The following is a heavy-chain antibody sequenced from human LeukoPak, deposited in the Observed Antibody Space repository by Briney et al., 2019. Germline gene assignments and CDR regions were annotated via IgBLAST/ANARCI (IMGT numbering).Heavy chain of an antibody. J-gene: IGHJ4*02. Sequence: GGSLRLSCAAPGFTFSSYSMNWVRQAPGKGLEWVAVISYDGRNKYYADSVKGRFTNSRDNSKNTLYLQMNSLRTEDTAVYYCARVVDHDYGDYYLDYWGQGTLVTVSS. CDR1: GFTFSSYS. CDR3: ARVVDHDYGDYYLDY. CDR2: ISYDGRNK. D-gene: IGHD4-17*01. V-gene: IGHV3-30*03.